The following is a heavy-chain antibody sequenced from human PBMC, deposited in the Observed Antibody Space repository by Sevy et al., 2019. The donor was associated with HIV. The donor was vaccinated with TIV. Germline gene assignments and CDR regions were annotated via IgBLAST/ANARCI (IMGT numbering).Heavy chain of an antibody. Sequence: GGSLRLSCAASGFTFSSYWMSWVRQAPGKGLEWVANIKQDGSEKYYVDSVKGRFTISRDNAKNSLYLQMNSLRAEDTAVYYCARDEVMIRCGRVIGNPHAFDIWGQGTMVTVSS. V-gene: IGHV3-7*03. CDR1: GFTFSSYW. CDR2: IKQDGSEK. J-gene: IGHJ3*02. D-gene: IGHD3-16*02. CDR3: ARDEVMIRCGRVIGNPHAFDI.